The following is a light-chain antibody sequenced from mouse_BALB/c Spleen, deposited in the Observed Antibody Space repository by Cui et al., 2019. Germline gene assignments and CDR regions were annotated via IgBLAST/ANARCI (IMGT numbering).Light chain of an antibody. J-gene: IGKJ4*01. CDR2: FTS. V-gene: IGKV10-94*01. Sequence: DIQMTQTTSSLSASLGDRHTISCMTSQDISNYLNWYQQKPDVTNKPLLYFTSSLHSGVPSRFSGSGSGTDYSLTISNLEPEDIATYDCQQYSKLPFTFGSGTKLEIK. CDR1: QDISNY. CDR3: QQYSKLPFT.